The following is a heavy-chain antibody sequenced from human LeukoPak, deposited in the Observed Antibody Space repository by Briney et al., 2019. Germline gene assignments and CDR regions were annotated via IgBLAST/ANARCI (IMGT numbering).Heavy chain of an antibody. CDR3: AREVLRGDYVWGTTDY. D-gene: IGHD3-16*01. V-gene: IGHV1-8*01. CDR2: MNPNSGNT. CDR1: GYTFTSYD. Sequence: ASVKVSCKASGYTFTSYDINWVRQATGQGLEWMGWMNPNSGNTGYAQKFQDRVTMTRNTSISTAYMELSSLRSEDTAVYYCAREVLRGDYVWGTTDYWGQGTLVTVSS. J-gene: IGHJ4*02.